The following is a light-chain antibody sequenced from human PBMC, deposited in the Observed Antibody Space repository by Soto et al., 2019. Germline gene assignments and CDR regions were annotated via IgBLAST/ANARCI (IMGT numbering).Light chain of an antibody. CDR2: DAS. CDR1: QSVSSY. CDR3: QQRSNWPPIT. V-gene: IGKV3-11*01. J-gene: IGKJ5*01. Sequence: TQSPSSVSASVGDRVTLSCRASQSVSSYLAWYQQKPGQAPRLLIYDASNRATGIPARFSGSGSGTDFTLTISSLEPEDFAVYYCQQRSNWPPITFGQGTRLEIK.